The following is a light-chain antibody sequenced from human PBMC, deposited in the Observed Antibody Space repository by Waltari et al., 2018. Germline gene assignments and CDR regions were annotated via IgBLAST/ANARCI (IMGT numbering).Light chain of an antibody. CDR1: QSLITW. CDR2: KTS. J-gene: IGKJ4*01. Sequence: DIQMTQSPSTLSASVGDRVTITCRASQSLITWLAWYQQKPGKAPKLLIYKTSNLENWVPSRFSGSGSGTEFTLTISSLQPDDFATYYCQQYKSYPLTYGGGTKVDIK. V-gene: IGKV1-5*03. CDR3: QQYKSYPLT.